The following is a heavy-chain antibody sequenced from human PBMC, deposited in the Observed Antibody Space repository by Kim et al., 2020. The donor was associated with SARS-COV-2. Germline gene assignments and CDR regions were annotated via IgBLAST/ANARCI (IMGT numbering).Heavy chain of an antibody. CDR3: ARGPQRSGYWRGDL. V-gene: IGHV3-74*01. Sequence: GGSLRLSCAASGFTFSSYWMHWVRQGPGKGLVWVARINSDGGDTTYADSVKGRFTISRDNAKNTLFLQMNSLGAEDTAVYYCARGPQRSGYWRGDLWGQG. CDR1: GFTFSSYW. D-gene: IGHD6-19*01. J-gene: IGHJ1*01. CDR2: INSDGGDT.